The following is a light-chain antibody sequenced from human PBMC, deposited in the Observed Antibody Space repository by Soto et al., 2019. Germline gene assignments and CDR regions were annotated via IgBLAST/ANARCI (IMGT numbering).Light chain of an antibody. CDR1: QSISSR. CDR3: QQYNGYRWT. CDR2: KAS. J-gene: IGKJ1*01. Sequence: DIQMTQSPSIVSASVGDRVTITCRASQSISSRLAWYQQKPGKAPKILIYKASSLESGVPSRFSGSGSGTEFTLTISSLQPDDFATYYCQQYNGYRWTFGQGTKVDI. V-gene: IGKV1-5*03.